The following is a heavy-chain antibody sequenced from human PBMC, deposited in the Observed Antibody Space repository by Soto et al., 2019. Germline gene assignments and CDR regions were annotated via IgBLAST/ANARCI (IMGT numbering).Heavy chain of an antibody. V-gene: IGHV3-23*01. CDR3: AKGPGIAAASPFDY. CDR2: ISGSGSST. D-gene: IGHD6-13*01. Sequence: EVQLLESGGDLVQPGGPLGLPCEAPGLPFSSNAITWFRQVPGKGLEWVSTISGSGSSTYYTDSVKGRFTISRDNSKNTLYLQMNSLRAEDTAVYYCAKGPGIAAASPFDYWGQGTLVTVSS. J-gene: IGHJ4*02. CDR1: GLPFSSNA.